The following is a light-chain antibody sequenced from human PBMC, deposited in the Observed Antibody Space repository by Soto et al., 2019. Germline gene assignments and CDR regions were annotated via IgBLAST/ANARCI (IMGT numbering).Light chain of an antibody. J-gene: IGLJ1*01. CDR3: AAWEDSLNPSFV. CDR1: RANLGSNT. V-gene: IGLV1-44*01. CDR2: SNN. Sequence: QSVLTQPPSVSGTPGQKVTISCSGSRANLGSNTVNWYQHLPGTVPKLLIYSNNQRPSGVPDRFSGSKSGTSASLAIRGLQSEDEADYYCAAWEDSLNPSFVFGTGTKVTVL.